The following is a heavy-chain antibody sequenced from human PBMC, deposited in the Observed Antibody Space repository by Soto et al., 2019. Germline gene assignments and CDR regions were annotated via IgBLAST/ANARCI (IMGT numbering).Heavy chain of an antibody. CDR3: AKYGEDYYSAMDV. CDR1: GFSITTGYY. J-gene: IGHJ6*02. D-gene: IGHD4-17*01. V-gene: IGHV4-38-2*01. CDR2: IYHSGST. Sequence: PSETLSLTCAVSGFSITTGYYWGWIRQPPGKGLEWIGNIYHSGSTYYNPSLKSRVTISIDTSKNQFLLMLSSVTAADTAVYYCAKYGEDYYSAMDVWGQGTTVT.